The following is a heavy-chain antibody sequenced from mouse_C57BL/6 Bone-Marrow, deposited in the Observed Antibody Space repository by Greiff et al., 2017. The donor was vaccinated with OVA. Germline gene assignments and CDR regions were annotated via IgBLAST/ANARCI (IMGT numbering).Heavy chain of an antibody. V-gene: IGHV2-6-1*01. Sequence: VHLVESGPGLVAPSQSLSITCTVSGFSLTSYGVHWVRQPPGKGLEWLVVIWSDGSTTYNSALKSRLSISKDNSKSQVFLKMNSLQTDDTAMYDCARHAYYSNYGCAYWGQGTLVTVSA. CDR1: GFSLTSYG. CDR2: IWSDGST. CDR3: ARHAYYSNYGCAY. J-gene: IGHJ3*01. D-gene: IGHD2-5*01.